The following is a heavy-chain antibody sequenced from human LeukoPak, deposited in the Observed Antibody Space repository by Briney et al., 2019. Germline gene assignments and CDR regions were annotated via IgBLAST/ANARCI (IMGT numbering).Heavy chain of an antibody. J-gene: IGHJ4*02. CDR2: INTDGSST. Sequence: GGSLRLSCAASGFTFSSYWMHWVRQPPGKGLVWVSVINTDGSSTNYADSVKGRFTISRDNAKNTLFLQMNSLRADDTAVYYCARRTAAGKYYFDSWGQGTLVTVSS. CDR3: ARRTAAGKYYFDS. V-gene: IGHV3-74*01. D-gene: IGHD6-13*01. CDR1: GFTFSSYW.